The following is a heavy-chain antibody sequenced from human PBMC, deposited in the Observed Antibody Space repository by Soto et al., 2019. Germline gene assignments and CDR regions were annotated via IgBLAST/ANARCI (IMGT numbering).Heavy chain of an antibody. J-gene: IGHJ6*02. V-gene: IGHV3-13*01. CDR1: GFTFSSYD. CDR3: ARDKWLRSNKVYYYYYGMDV. Sequence: EVQLVESGGGLVQPGGSLRLSCAASGFTFSSYDMHWVRQATGKGLEWVSAIGTAGDTYYPGSVKGRFTISRENAKNSLYLQMKSLRAGDTAVYYCARDKWLRSNKVYYYYYGMDVWGHGTTVTVSS. D-gene: IGHD5-12*01. CDR2: IGTAGDT.